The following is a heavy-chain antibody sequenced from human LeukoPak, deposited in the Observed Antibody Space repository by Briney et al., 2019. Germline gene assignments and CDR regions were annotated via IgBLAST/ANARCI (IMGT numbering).Heavy chain of an antibody. Sequence: GGSLRLSCAASGFTFSSYAMSWVRQAPGKGLEWVSTISGSGSSTYYADSVKGRFTISRDNSKNTLYLQMNSLRAEDTTVYYCAKDVTPFRITMIVVVFDAFDIWGQGTMVTVSS. CDR1: GFTFSSYA. D-gene: IGHD3-22*01. V-gene: IGHV3-23*01. CDR2: ISGSGSST. CDR3: AKDVTPFRITMIVVVFDAFDI. J-gene: IGHJ3*02.